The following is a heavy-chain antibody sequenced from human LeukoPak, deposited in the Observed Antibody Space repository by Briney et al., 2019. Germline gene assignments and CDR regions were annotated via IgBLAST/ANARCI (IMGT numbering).Heavy chain of an antibody. V-gene: IGHV3-48*03. CDR3: ASQKGRIAVAVDY. D-gene: IGHD6-19*01. J-gene: IGHJ4*02. CDR2: ISSSGSTT. CDR1: VFTFSSYE. Sequence: PGGSLRLSCAASVFTFSSYEMNWVRQAPGKGLEWVSYISSSGSTTYYAASVKGRFTISRDNAKNSLYLQMNSLRVEDTAVYYCASQKGRIAVAVDYWGQGTLVTVSS.